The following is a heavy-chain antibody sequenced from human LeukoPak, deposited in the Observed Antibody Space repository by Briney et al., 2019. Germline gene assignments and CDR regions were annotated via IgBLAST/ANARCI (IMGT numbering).Heavy chain of an antibody. V-gene: IGHV3-9*01. Sequence: LTGGSLRLSCAASGFTFDDYAMHWVRQAPGKGLEWVSSISWNGGSIGYADSAKGRFTISRDNAKNSLYLQMNSLRAEDTAFYYCARGHSSGWWAIGYWGQGTLVTVSS. CDR1: GFTFDDYA. CDR2: ISWNGGSI. J-gene: IGHJ4*02. D-gene: IGHD6-19*01. CDR3: ARGHSSGWWAIGY.